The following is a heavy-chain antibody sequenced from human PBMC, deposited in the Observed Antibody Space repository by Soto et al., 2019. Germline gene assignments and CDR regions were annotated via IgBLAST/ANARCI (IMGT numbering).Heavy chain of an antibody. D-gene: IGHD3-10*01. V-gene: IGHV1-18*01. CDR2: ISGYNGDT. CDR1: GYTFTNYG. Sequence: QVQLVQSGAEVKKPGASVKVSCKASGYTFTNYGISWVWQAPGQGLEWTGWISGYNGDTKNAQKLQGRVTVTTDTSTSTSYMELRSLRSDDTAIYYCARSLGSGTGFDYWGQGTLVTVSS. J-gene: IGHJ4*02. CDR3: ARSLGSGTGFDY.